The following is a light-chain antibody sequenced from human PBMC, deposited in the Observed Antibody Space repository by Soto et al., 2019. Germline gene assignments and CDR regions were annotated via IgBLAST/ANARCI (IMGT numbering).Light chain of an antibody. V-gene: IGKV3-20*01. CDR3: QQYCSSPLT. CDR2: GAS. CDR1: QSVRSSY. J-gene: IGKJ5*01. Sequence: EVVLTQSPGTLSLSPGERATLSCRASQSVRSSYLAWYQQKPGQAPRLLIYGASTRATGIPARFSGSGSGTDFTLTGSRLEPEDFAGYYCQQYCSSPLTVGQGTRLEI.